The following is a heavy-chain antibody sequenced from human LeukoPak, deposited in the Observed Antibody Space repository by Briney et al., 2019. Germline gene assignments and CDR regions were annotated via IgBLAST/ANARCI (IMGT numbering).Heavy chain of an antibody. J-gene: IGHJ4*02. CDR3: ARVGPIRGSFDY. D-gene: IGHD3-10*01. Sequence: ASVKVSCKASGYTCTGYDMHWVRQAPGQGVEWMGWINPNSGGTNYAQKFQGRVTMTRDTSISTAYMELSRLRSDDTAVYYCARVGPIRGSFDYWGQGTLGTVSS. V-gene: IGHV1-2*02. CDR1: GYTCTGYD. CDR2: INPNSGGT.